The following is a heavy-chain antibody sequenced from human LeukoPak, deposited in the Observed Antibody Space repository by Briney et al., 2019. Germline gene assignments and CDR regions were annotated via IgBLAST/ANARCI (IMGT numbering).Heavy chain of an antibody. CDR3: ARDLEGTASGSYYRASMDV. CDR2: INPSGGST. Sequence: ASVKVSYKASGYTFTSYYIHWVRQAPGQGLEWMGIINPSGGSTSYAQKFQGRVTMTRDTSTSTVYMELSSLRSEDTAVYYCARDLEGTASGSYYRASMDVWGKGTTVTVSS. D-gene: IGHD3-10*01. V-gene: IGHV1-46*01. J-gene: IGHJ6*04. CDR1: GYTFTSYY.